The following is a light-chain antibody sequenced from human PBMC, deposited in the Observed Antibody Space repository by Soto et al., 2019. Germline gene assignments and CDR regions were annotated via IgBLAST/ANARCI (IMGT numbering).Light chain of an antibody. CDR1: QSVKSRY. Sequence: EIVLTQSPGTLSLSPGERATLSCRASQSVKSRYLAWYQQKPGQAPRLLIYGASSRATDIPDRFSGSESGTDFTLTISRLEPEDFAVYYCQQYGTSPRTFGQGTKVEIK. J-gene: IGKJ1*01. CDR2: GAS. V-gene: IGKV3-20*01. CDR3: QQYGTSPRT.